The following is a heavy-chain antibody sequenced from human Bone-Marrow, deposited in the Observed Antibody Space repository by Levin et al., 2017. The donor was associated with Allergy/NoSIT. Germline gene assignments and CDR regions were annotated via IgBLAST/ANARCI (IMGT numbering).Heavy chain of an antibody. D-gene: IGHD2-2*01. J-gene: IGHJ5*02. V-gene: IGHV4-39*01. CDR1: GGSISSSSYY. Sequence: SETLSLTCTVSGGSISSSSYYWGWIRQPPGKGLEWIGSIYYSGSTYYNPSLKSRVTISVDTSKNQFSLKLSSVTAADTAVYYCARHKVPAAITAYLPIPPEGWFDPWGQGTLVTVSS. CDR2: IYYSGST. CDR3: ARHKVPAAITAYLPIPPEGWFDP.